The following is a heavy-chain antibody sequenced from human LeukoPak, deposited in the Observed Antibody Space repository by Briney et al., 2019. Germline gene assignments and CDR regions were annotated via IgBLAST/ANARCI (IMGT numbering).Heavy chain of an antibody. D-gene: IGHD6-19*01. J-gene: IGHJ4*02. Sequence: AGSLRLSCAASGFTFSSYAMHWVRQAPGKGLEWVAVISYDGSNKYYADSVKGRFTISRDNSKNTLYLQMNSLRAEDTAVYYCAREGSSGWYSSDYWGQGTLVTVSS. CDR2: ISYDGSNK. V-gene: IGHV3-30-3*01. CDR3: AREGSSGWYSSDY. CDR1: GFTFSSYA.